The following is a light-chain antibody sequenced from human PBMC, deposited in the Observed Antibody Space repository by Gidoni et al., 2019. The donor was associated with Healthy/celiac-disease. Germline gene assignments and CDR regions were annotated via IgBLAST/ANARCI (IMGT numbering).Light chain of an antibody. J-gene: IGLJ1*01. CDR2: SNN. V-gene: IGLV1-44*01. Sequence: QSVLTQPPSPSVTPGQRVTISCSGSSSNIGSTTVTWYQQLPGTAPKLLIYSNNQRPSGVPDRFSGSKSGTSASRAISGLQSEDEADYYCAAWDDSLNGYVFGTGTKVTVL. CDR1: SSNIGSTT. CDR3: AAWDDSLNGYV.